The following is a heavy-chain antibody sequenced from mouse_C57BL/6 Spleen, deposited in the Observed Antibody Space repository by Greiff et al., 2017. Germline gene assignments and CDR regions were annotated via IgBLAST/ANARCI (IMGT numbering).Heavy chain of an antibody. Sequence: EVKVVESGGGLVKPGGSLKLSCAASGFTFSSYAMSWVRQTPEKRLEWVATISDGGSYTYYPDNVKGRFTLSRANAKNNLYLQLSHLKSEDTAMYYGASYLLARTYCAMDYWGQGTSVTVSS. CDR2: ISDGGSYT. CDR1: GFTFSSYA. V-gene: IGHV5-4*03. CDR3: ASYLLARTYCAMDY. J-gene: IGHJ4*01.